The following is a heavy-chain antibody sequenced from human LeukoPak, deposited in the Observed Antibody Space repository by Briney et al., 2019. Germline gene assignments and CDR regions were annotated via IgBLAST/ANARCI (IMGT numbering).Heavy chain of an antibody. V-gene: IGHV4-39*07. Sequence: SETLSLTCTVSGGSISSSSYYWGWIRQPPGKGLEWIGSIYYSGSTNYNPSLKSRVTISVDTSKNQFSLKLSSVTAADTAVYYCARAWDSEYYYDSSGYYGGYNWFDPWGQGTLVTVSS. CDR2: IYYSGST. CDR1: GGSISSSSYY. CDR3: ARAWDSEYYYDSSGYYGGYNWFDP. D-gene: IGHD3-22*01. J-gene: IGHJ5*02.